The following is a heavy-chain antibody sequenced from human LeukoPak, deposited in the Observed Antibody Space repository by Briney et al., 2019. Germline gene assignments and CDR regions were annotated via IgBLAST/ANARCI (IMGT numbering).Heavy chain of an antibody. CDR1: GLTFSDHK. J-gene: IGHJ4*02. CDR3: AKGPLPRGFDY. V-gene: IGHV3-72*01. CDR2: IRNKANRDTT. D-gene: IGHD1-14*01. Sequence: LPGGSLRLSCAVSGLTFSDHKVDWVRQAPGKVLEWVGRIRNKANRDTTEYAASVKGRFTISRDDSKNSLYLQMNSLKTEDTAVYYCAKGPLPRGFDYWGQGTLVTVSS.